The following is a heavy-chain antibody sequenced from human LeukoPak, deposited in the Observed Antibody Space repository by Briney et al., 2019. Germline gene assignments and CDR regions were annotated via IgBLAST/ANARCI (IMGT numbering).Heavy chain of an antibody. Sequence: GQSLKISCKGSGYSFTSYWIGWVRQMPGKGLEWMGIIYPGDSDTRYSPSFKGQVTSSADMSISTAYLQWSSLKASETAMYYCARHFSPSGYSHDAFDIWAQGKMVTVSS. V-gene: IGHV5-51*01. CDR1: GYSFTSYW. CDR3: ARHFSPSGYSHDAFDI. CDR2: IYPGDSDT. J-gene: IGHJ3*02. D-gene: IGHD3-22*01.